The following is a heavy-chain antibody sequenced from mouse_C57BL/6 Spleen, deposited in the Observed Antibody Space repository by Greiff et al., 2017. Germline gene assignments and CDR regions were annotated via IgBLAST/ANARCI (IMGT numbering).Heavy chain of an antibody. J-gene: IGHJ2*01. V-gene: IGHV1-61*01. CDR2: IYPSDSET. CDR3: ARRDWGSHFDY. Sequence: VQLQQPGAELVRPGSSVKLSCKASGYTFTSYWMDWVKQRPGQGLEWIGNIYPSDSETHYNQKFKDKATLTVDKSSSTAYMQLSSLTSEDSAVYYCARRDWGSHFDYWGQGTTLTVSS. CDR1: GYTFTSYW. D-gene: IGHD4-1*01.